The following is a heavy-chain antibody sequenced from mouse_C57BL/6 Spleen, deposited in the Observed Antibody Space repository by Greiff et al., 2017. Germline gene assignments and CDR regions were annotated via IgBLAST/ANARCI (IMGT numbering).Heavy chain of an antibody. CDR1: GYTFTSYW. Sequence: VQLQQPGAELVRPGSSVKLSCKASGYTFTSYWMDWVKQRPGQGLEWIGNIYPSDSETRYNQKFKDKATLTVDKSSSTAYMQLSSLTSEDSAVYYCARRDGNSFAYWGQGTLVTVSA. CDR2: IYPSDSET. D-gene: IGHD2-1*01. J-gene: IGHJ3*01. V-gene: IGHV1-61*01. CDR3: ARRDGNSFAY.